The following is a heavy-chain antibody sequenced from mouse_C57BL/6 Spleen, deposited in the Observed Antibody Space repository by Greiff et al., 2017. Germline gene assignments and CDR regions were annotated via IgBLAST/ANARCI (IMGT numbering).Heavy chain of an antibody. D-gene: IGHD4-1*01. CDR2: IDPENGDT. V-gene: IGHV14-4*01. CDR1: GFNIKDDY. J-gene: IGHJ2*01. CDR3: TTYGPTNSFFDY. Sequence: EVMLVESGAELVRPGASVKLSCTASGFNIKDDYMHWVKQRPEQGLEWIGWIDPENGDTEYASKFQGKATITADTSSNKAYLQLSSLTSEDTAVYYCTTYGPTNSFFDYWGQGTTLTVSS.